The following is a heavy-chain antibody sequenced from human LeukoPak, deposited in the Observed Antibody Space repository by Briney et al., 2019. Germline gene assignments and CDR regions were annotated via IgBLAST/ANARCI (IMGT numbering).Heavy chain of an antibody. Sequence: ASVKVSCKASGGTFSSYAISWVRQAPGQGLEWMGWISAYNGNTNYAQKLQGRVTMTTDTSTSTAYMELRSLRSDDTAVYYCARDIPNPYYYDSSGYSELDYWGQGTLVTVSS. CDR1: GGTFSSYA. D-gene: IGHD3-22*01. J-gene: IGHJ4*02. CDR2: ISAYNGNT. CDR3: ARDIPNPYYYDSSGYSELDY. V-gene: IGHV1-18*01.